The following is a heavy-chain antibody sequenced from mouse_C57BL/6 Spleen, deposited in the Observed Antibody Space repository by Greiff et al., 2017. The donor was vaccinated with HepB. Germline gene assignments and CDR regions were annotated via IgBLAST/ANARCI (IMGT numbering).Heavy chain of an antibody. D-gene: IGHD2-4*01. CDR3: ARRDYDGYFDV. J-gene: IGHJ1*03. CDR1: GFTFSSYT. V-gene: IGHV5-9*01. Sequence: EVKLVESGGGLVKPGGSLKLSCAASGFTFSSYTMSWVRQTPEKRLEWVATISGGGGNTYYPDSVKGRFTISRDNAKNTLYLQMSSRRSEDTALYYCARRDYDGYFDVWGTGTTVTVSS. CDR2: ISGGGGNT.